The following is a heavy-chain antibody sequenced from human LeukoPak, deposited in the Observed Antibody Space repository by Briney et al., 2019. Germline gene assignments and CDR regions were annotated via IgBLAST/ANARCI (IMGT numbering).Heavy chain of an antibody. CDR1: GGSISSGSYY. Sequence: SQTLSLTCTVSGGSISSGSYYWSWIRQPAGKGLEWIGRIYTSGSTNYNPSLKSRVTISVDTSKNQFSLKLSSVTAADTAVYYCARRGLGYCSGGSCRNYNWFDPWGQGTLVTVSS. V-gene: IGHV4-61*02. CDR2: IYTSGST. D-gene: IGHD2-15*01. J-gene: IGHJ5*02. CDR3: ARRGLGYCSGGSCRNYNWFDP.